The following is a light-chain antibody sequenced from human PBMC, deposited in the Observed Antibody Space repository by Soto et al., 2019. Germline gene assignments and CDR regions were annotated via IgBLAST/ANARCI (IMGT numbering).Light chain of an antibody. J-gene: IGKJ1*01. Sequence: ELVMTQSPATLSVSPGGRAALSCRASQSISDTLAWSQQKPGQATRLLIHGASTRDPVLPDRVSGSGSGTDVTLTISSLQSEDFAVYYCQQYDNWPWTFGQGTKVDIK. CDR1: QSISDT. V-gene: IGKV3-15*01. CDR2: GAS. CDR3: QQYDNWPWT.